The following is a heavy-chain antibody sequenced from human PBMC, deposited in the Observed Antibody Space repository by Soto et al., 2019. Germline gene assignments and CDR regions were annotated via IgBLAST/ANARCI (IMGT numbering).Heavy chain of an antibody. CDR2: ISETSDVA. Sequence: EVQLLESGGGLVQPGGSLRLACAASEFAFSSYAMKWVRQAPGKGLEWVSLISETSDVAYYADSVKGRFTISRDNSGNTLFLQMYSLRAEDTAVYYCARYILDVRYYGMDVWGQGTTVTVAS. V-gene: IGHV3-23*01. J-gene: IGHJ6*02. CDR3: ARYILDVRYYGMDV. D-gene: IGHD5-18*01. CDR1: EFAFSSYA.